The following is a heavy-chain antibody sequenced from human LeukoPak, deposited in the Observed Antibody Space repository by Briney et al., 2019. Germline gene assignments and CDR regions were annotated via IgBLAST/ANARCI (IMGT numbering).Heavy chain of an antibody. CDR3: ARNHDILTGSGYNYYGMDV. Sequence: ASVKVSCKASGYTLTTYALNWLRQAPGQRPEWMGWINTGNGNTLYSQKFQGRVIMTRDTSASTAYMELSRLRSEDTAVYYCARNHDILTGSGYNYYGMDVWGKGTTVTVSS. D-gene: IGHD3-9*01. V-gene: IGHV1-3*04. CDR2: INTGNGNT. J-gene: IGHJ6*04. CDR1: GYTLTTYA.